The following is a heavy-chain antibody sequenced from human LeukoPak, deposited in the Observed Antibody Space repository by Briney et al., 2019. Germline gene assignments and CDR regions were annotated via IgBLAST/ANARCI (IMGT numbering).Heavy chain of an antibody. D-gene: IGHD3-22*01. CDR1: GFTFSSYG. V-gene: IGHV3-30*02. Sequence: PGGSLRLSCAASGFTFSSYGMHWVRQAPGKGLEWVAFIRYDGSNKYYADSVKGRFTISRDNYKNTLYLQVNSLRAEDTAVYYCAKILPTINYYDSSGLYAFDIWGQGTMVTVSS. CDR3: AKILPTINYYDSSGLYAFDI. CDR2: IRYDGSNK. J-gene: IGHJ3*02.